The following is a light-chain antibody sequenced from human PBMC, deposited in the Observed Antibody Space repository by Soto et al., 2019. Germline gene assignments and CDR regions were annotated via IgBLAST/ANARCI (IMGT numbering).Light chain of an antibody. CDR1: SSDVGGYNY. Sequence: QSALTQPASVSGSPGQSITISCTGTSSDVGGYNYVSWYQQHPGKAPKLMIYEVRNRPSGVSNRFSGSKSGNTSFLTISGLQAEDLADDYWTSYTSGITWVFGAGTKLSVL. V-gene: IGLV2-14*01. CDR2: EVR. J-gene: IGLJ3*02. CDR3: TSYTSGITWV.